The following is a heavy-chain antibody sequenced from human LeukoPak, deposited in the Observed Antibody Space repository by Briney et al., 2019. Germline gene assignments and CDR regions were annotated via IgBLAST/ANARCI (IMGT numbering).Heavy chain of an antibody. V-gene: IGHV3-48*03. CDR3: AELGITMIGGV. J-gene: IGHJ6*04. CDR1: GFTFSSYA. D-gene: IGHD3-10*02. Sequence: GGSLRLSCVASGFTFSSYAMNWVRQAPGKGLEWVSYISSTGSIIYYADSVKGRFTISRDNAKNSLYLQMNSLRAEDTAVYYCAELGITMIGGVWGKGTTVTISS. CDR2: ISSTGSII.